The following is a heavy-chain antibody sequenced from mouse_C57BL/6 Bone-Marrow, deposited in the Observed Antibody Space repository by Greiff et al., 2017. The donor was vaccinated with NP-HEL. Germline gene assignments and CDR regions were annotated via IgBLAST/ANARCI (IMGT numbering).Heavy chain of an antibody. CDR2: IYPRDGST. CDR3: ARKIYGNYSYYFDY. D-gene: IGHD2-1*01. J-gene: IGHJ2*01. V-gene: IGHV1-85*01. CDR1: GYTFTSYD. Sequence: VQLQQSGPELVKPGASVKLSCKASGYTFTSYDINWVKQRPGQGLEWIGWIYPRDGSTKYNEKFKGKATLTVDTSSSTAYMELHSLTSEDSAVYFCARKIYGNYSYYFDYWGQGTTLTVSS.